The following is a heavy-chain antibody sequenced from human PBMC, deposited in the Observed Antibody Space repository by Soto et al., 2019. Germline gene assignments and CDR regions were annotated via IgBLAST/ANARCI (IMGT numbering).Heavy chain of an antibody. Sequence: QLQLQESGSGLVKPSQTLSLTCAVSGGSISSGGYSWNWIRQPPGKGLEWIGFIYHGGSTYYYPSLKSRVTISLDRSKNQFSLKLSSVTAADTAVYYCARDLVGYYDSSGYYNWFDPWGQGTLVTVSS. V-gene: IGHV4-30-2*01. D-gene: IGHD3-22*01. CDR1: GGSISSGGYS. J-gene: IGHJ5*02. CDR3: ARDLVGYYDSSGYYNWFDP. CDR2: IYHGGST.